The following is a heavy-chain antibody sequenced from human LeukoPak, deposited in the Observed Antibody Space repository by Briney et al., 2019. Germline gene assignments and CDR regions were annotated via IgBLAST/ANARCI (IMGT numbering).Heavy chain of an antibody. CDR3: ARGGGSGRGNWFDP. Sequence: SETLSLTCTVSGGSISPYYWSWIRHPPGKGLEWIGYIYYSGSTNYNPSLKSRVTISVDTSKRQFSLKLSSATAADTAVYYCARGGGSGRGNWFDPWGQGSLVIVSS. CDR2: IYYSGST. D-gene: IGHD3-10*01. CDR1: GGSISPYY. J-gene: IGHJ5*02. V-gene: IGHV4-59*01.